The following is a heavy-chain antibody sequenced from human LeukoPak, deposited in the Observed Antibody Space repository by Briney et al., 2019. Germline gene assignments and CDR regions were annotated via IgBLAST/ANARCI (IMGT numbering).Heavy chain of an antibody. J-gene: IGHJ4*02. CDR3: TRAHQRITIFWYFDY. D-gene: IGHD3-9*01. CDR1: GGSISSGGYS. CDR2: IYHSGST. V-gene: IGHV4-30-2*01. Sequence: SQTLSLTCAVSGGSISSGGYSWSWIRQPPGKGLEWIGYIYHSGSTYYNPSLKSRVTISVDRSKNQFSLKLSSVTAADTAVYYCTRAHQRITIFWYFDYWGQGTLVTVSS.